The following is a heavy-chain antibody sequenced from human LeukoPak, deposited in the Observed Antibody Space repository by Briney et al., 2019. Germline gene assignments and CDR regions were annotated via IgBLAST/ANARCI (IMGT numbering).Heavy chain of an antibody. Sequence: PSETLSLTCTVSGGSISSSNYYWGWIRQPPRKGLEWIGSIYYSGSTYYNPSLKSRVTISVDTSKNQFSLKLSSVTAADTAVYYCARLPRNDRVYSYYYMDVWGKGTTVTVSS. CDR3: ARLPRNDRVYSYYYMDV. V-gene: IGHV4-39*01. J-gene: IGHJ6*03. D-gene: IGHD1-1*01. CDR1: GGSISSSNYY. CDR2: IYYSGST.